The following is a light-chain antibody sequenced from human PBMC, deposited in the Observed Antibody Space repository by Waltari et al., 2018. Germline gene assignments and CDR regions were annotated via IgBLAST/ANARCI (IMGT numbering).Light chain of an antibody. Sequence: SYVLTQPPSVSVAPGETSRITCGGDNIGGYSVHWYQQKPGQAPVLVLYYDNDRPSGIPERFSGSNFGNTATLTISRVEAGYEAHYYCQVSDSTTDLVIFGGGTKLTVL. CDR2: YDN. CDR3: QVSDSTTDLVI. V-gene: IGLV3-21*04. J-gene: IGLJ2*01. CDR1: NIGGYS.